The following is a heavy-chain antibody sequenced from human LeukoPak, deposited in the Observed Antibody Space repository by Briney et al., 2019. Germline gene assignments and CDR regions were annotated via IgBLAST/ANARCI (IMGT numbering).Heavy chain of an antibody. V-gene: IGHV3-30-3*02. CDR3: AKGNLLGELYAFDI. J-gene: IGHJ3*02. D-gene: IGHD3-16*01. Sequence: PGGTLRLSCAASGFTFSSYAMHGVRQAPAKGLEWGAVISYDGSNKYYADSVKGRFTISRDNSKNTLYLQMNSLRAEDTAVYYCAKGNLLGELYAFDIWGQGTMVTVSS. CDR1: GFTFSSYA. CDR2: ISYDGSNK.